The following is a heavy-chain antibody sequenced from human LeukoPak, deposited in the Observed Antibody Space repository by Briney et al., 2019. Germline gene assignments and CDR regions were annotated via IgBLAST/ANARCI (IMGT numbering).Heavy chain of an antibody. Sequence: SETLSLTCTVSGGSISSYYWSWIRQPAGKGLEWIGRIYTSGSTNYNPSLKSRVTMSVDTSKNQFSLKLSSVTAADTAVYYCARVGRWLQSDAFDIWGQGTMVTVSS. V-gene: IGHV4-4*07. D-gene: IGHD5-24*01. CDR1: GGSISSYY. CDR2: IYTSGST. J-gene: IGHJ3*02. CDR3: ARVGRWLQSDAFDI.